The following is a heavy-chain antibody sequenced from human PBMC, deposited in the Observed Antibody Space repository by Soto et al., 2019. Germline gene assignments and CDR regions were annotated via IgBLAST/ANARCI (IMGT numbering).Heavy chain of an antibody. J-gene: IGHJ5*02. V-gene: IGHV4-31*03. Sequence: QVQLQESGPGLVKPSETLSLTCTVSGGSISRGGYYWSWIRQNPGKGLEWIGYTYNRVSTYYNPSLKSRVPISVDTSKNQFSLKLTSVTAAGTAVYYCARDPAPWGQGTLVTVSS. CDR1: GGSISRGGYY. CDR3: ARDPAP. CDR2: TYNRVST.